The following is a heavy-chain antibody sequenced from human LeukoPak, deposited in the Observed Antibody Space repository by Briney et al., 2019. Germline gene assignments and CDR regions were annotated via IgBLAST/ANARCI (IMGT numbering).Heavy chain of an antibody. CDR3: ARDMGFGSGYESAFDI. Sequence: SETLSLTCSVSGYSISSGYYWTFIRQPPGKGLEWIGRIYTSGSTNYNPSLKSRVTMSVDTSKNQFSLKLSSVTAADTAVYYCARDMGFGSGYESAFDIWGQGTMVTVSS. CDR1: GYSISSGYY. CDR2: IYTSGST. D-gene: IGHD5-12*01. V-gene: IGHV4-38-2*02. J-gene: IGHJ3*02.